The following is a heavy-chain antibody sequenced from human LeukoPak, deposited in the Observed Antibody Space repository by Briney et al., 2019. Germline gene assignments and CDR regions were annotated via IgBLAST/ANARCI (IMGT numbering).Heavy chain of an antibody. D-gene: IGHD6-19*01. CDR2: IYTGGST. Sequence: PGGSLRLSCAASGFTVSTNDMSWVRQVSGKGLEWVSVIYTGGSTYHADSVKGRFTISRDNSKNMLYLQMNSLRAEDTAVYYCARSGYRSGWNWGQGTLVTVSS. J-gene: IGHJ4*02. V-gene: IGHV3-66*01. CDR1: GFTVSTND. CDR3: ARSGYRSGWN.